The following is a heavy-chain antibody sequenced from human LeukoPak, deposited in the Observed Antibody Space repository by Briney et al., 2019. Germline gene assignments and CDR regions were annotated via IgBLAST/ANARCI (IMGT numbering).Heavy chain of an antibody. J-gene: IGHJ4*02. Sequence: PSETLSLTCTVSGGSISSKNSFWGWIRQPPGKGLEWIASISYSGTTYYNPSLKSRVTIFADTPKNQFSLRLSSVTAADTAVYYCARPSSSGVFDNWGQGSLVTVSS. CDR3: ARPSSSGVFDN. CDR2: ISYSGTT. D-gene: IGHD6-19*01. V-gene: IGHV4-39*01. CDR1: GGSISSKNSF.